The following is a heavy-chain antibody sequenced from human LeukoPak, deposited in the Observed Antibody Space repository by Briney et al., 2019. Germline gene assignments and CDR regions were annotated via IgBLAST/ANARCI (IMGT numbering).Heavy chain of an antibody. Sequence: GGSLRLSCAASGFTFDGYGMHWVRQAPGKGLEWVSVINGDGTTTYYGDSVRGRFTISRDNSKNSLYLQMNSLRIEDTALYYCAKDLDYHYYGMDVWGQGTTVIVSS. CDR2: INGDGTTT. CDR1: GFTFDGYG. V-gene: IGHV3-43*02. J-gene: IGHJ6*02. CDR3: AKDLDYHYYGMDV.